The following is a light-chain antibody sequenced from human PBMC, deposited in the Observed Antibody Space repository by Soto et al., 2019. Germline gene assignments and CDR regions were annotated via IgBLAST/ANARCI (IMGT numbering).Light chain of an antibody. CDR2: LNSDGSH. J-gene: IGLJ2*01. CDR1: SGHSSYA. V-gene: IGLV4-69*01. CDR3: QTWGTVV. Sequence: QSVLTQSPSASASPGASVKLTCTLSSGHSSYAIAWHQQQPEKGPRYLMKLNSDGSHSKGDGIPDRFSGSSSGAERYLTISSLQSEDEADYYCQTWGTVVFGGGTKLTVL.